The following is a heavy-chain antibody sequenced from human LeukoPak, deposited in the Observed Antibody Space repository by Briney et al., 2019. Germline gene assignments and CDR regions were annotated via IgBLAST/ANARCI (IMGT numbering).Heavy chain of an antibody. J-gene: IGHJ4*02. Sequence: PGGSLRLSCAASGFTFSSYAMSWVRQARGKGLEYVSAISSNGGSTNYADSVKGRFTISRDNAKNSLYLQMNSLRAEDTAVYYCARDRKYSTSTLVDYWGQGTLVTVSS. D-gene: IGHD6-6*01. V-gene: IGHV3-64*04. CDR3: ARDRKYSTSTLVDY. CDR2: ISSNGGST. CDR1: GFTFSSYA.